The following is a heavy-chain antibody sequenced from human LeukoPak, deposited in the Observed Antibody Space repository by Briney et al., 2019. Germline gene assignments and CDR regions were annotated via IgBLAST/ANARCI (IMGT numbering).Heavy chain of an antibody. CDR3: ARDGDGYGSACFDY. Sequence: GGSLRLSCAASGFTFSSYWMSWVRQAPGKGLEWVANIKQDGSEKYYVDSVKGRFTISRDNAKNSQYLQMNSLRAEDTAVYYCARDGDGYGSACFDYWGQGTLVTVSS. D-gene: IGHD2-21*02. J-gene: IGHJ4*02. CDR1: GFTFSSYW. V-gene: IGHV3-7*01. CDR2: IKQDGSEK.